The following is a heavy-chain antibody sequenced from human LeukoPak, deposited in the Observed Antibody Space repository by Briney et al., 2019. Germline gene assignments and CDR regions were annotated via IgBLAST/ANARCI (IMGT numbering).Heavy chain of an antibody. Sequence: GGSLRPSRVGSGFTFSDAWMSWVRQAPGKGLEWVGRIKSKSDGGTIDYAAPVKGRFTISRDDSRNTLYLQMNSLKTEDTAVYYCTTRRQDGWWGQGTLVTVS. CDR3: TTRRQDGW. D-gene: IGHD2-15*01. J-gene: IGHJ4*02. CDR2: IKSKSDGGTI. V-gene: IGHV3-15*01. CDR1: GFTFSDAW.